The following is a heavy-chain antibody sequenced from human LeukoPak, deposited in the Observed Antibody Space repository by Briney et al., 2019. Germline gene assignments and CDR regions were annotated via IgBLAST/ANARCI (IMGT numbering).Heavy chain of an antibody. CDR3: ASSVSCGGDCAEPGPLDY. CDR2: ISSSSSYI. CDR1: GFTFSSYS. V-gene: IGHV3-21*01. Sequence: GGSLRLSCAASGFTFSSYSMNWVRQAPGKGLEWVSSISSSSSYIYYADSVKGRFTISRDNAKNSLYLQMNSLRAEDTAVYYCASSVSCGGDCAEPGPLDYWGQGTLVTVSS. D-gene: IGHD2-21*02. J-gene: IGHJ4*02.